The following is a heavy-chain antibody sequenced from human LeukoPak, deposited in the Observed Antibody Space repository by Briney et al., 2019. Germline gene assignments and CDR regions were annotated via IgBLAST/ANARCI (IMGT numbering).Heavy chain of an antibody. V-gene: IGHV3-7*04. D-gene: IGHD2-2*01. CDR2: IRQDGSEK. CDR1: GFTFSSYW. J-gene: IGHJ4*02. CDR3: ARDRCSSTSCFIDY. Sequence: PGESLRLSCAASGFTFSSYWMSWVRQAPGKGLEWVANIRQDGSEKYYVDSVKGRFTISRDNAKNSLYLQMNSLRAEDTAVYYCARDRCSSTSCFIDYWGQGTLVTVSS.